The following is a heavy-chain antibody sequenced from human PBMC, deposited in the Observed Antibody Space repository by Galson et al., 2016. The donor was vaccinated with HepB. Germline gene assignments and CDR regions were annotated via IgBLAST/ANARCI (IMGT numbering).Heavy chain of an antibody. CDR3: VRDVNSGWFS. J-gene: IGHJ5*02. V-gene: IGHV3-7*01. D-gene: IGHD6-19*01. CDR1: GFTLSSYW. CDR2: IKPDGSVK. Sequence: SLRLSCAASGFTLSSYWMSWVRQAPGMGLEWVANIKPDGSVKNYVASVKGRFTISRDDAENSLYLQMNSLRAEDTAVYYCVRDVNSGWFSWGQGTLVTVSS.